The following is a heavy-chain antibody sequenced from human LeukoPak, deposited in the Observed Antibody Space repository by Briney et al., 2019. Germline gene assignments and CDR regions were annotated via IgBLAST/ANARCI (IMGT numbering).Heavy chain of an antibody. CDR2: TYYSGST. Sequence: SETLSLTCTVSGGSISSSSYYWGWIRQPPGKGLEWIGSTYYSGSTYYNPSLKSRVTISVDTSKNQFSLKLSSVTAADTAVYYCARGFPLMVYARLYYFDYWGQGTLVTVSS. CDR3: ARGFPLMVYARLYYFDY. D-gene: IGHD2-8*01. CDR1: GGSISSSSYY. J-gene: IGHJ4*02. V-gene: IGHV4-39*07.